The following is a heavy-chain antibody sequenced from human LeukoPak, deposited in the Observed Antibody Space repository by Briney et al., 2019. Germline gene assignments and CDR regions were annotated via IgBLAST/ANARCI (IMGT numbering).Heavy chain of an antibody. CDR2: IYTSGTT. CDR1: GGAISSGSYY. J-gene: IGHJ3*02. Sequence: SETLSLTCTVSGGAISSGSYYWSWIRQSAGKGLEWIGRIYTSGTTNSNPSLKSRVTISVDTSKNQFSLKLSSVTAADTAVYYCAREYYDSNKAPAFYIWGQGTMVTVSS. CDR3: AREYYDSNKAPAFYI. V-gene: IGHV4-61*02. D-gene: IGHD3-22*01.